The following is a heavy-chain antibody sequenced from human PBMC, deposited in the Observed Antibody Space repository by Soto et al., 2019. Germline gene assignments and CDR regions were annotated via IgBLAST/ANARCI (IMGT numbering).Heavy chain of an antibody. CDR3: ARGKSGWRFDY. CDR2: INHSGST. Sequence: QVQLQQWGAGLLKPSETLSLTCAVYGGSFSGYYWSWIRQPPGKGLEWIGEINHSGSTNYNPSLKSRVTISVDTSKNQFSLKLSSVTAADTAVYYCARGKSGWRFDYWGQGTLVTVSS. J-gene: IGHJ4*02. CDR1: GGSFSGYY. V-gene: IGHV4-34*01. D-gene: IGHD6-19*01.